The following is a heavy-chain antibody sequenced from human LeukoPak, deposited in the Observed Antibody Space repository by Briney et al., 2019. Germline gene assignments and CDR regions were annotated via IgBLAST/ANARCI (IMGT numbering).Heavy chain of an antibody. J-gene: IGHJ5*02. CDR3: ARDRGNNWNDVRWFDP. V-gene: IGHV4-38-2*02. Sequence: PSETLSLTCAVSGYSISSGYYWGWIRQPPGKVLEWIGSIYHSGSTYYNPSLKSRVTISVDTSKNPFSLKLSSVTAADTAVYYCARDRGNNWNDVRWFDPWGQGTLVTVSS. CDR1: GYSISSGYY. CDR2: IYHSGST. D-gene: IGHD1-1*01.